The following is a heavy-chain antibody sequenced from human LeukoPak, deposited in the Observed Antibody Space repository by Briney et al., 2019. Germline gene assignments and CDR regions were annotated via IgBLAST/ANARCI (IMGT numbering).Heavy chain of an antibody. V-gene: IGHV4-31*03. CDR3: ARGGYNYGYDY. CDR2: IYYSGST. D-gene: IGHD5-18*01. Sequence: PSQTLSLTCTVSGGSISSGGYYWSWIRQHPGKGLEWIGYIYYSGSTYNNPSLKSRVTISVDTSKNQFPLKLTSVTAADTAVYYCARGGYNYGYDYWGQGTLVTVSS. CDR1: GGSISSGGYY. J-gene: IGHJ4*02.